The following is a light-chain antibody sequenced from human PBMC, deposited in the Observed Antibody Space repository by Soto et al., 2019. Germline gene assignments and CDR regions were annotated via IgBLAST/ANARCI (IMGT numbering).Light chain of an antibody. V-gene: IGLV1-47*02. CDR2: SND. Sequence: QSVLTQSPSASGTPGQTITISCSGSSSNIGSNAVYWYQQLSGSAPKLLMHSNDQRPSGVPDRFSGSRSGTSASLAVSGLRSEDEADYFCSAWDDSLGGDVFGPGNKVTVL. CDR3: SAWDDSLGGDV. J-gene: IGLJ1*01. CDR1: SSNIGSNA.